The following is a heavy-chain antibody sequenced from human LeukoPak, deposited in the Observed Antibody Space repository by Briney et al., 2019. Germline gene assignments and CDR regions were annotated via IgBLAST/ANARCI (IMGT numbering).Heavy chain of an antibody. CDR1: GFTFSSYA. CDR2: ISYDGRNK. Sequence: GGSLRLSCAASGFTFSSYAMSWVRQAPGKGLEWVAVISYDGRNKYYADSVKGRFTISRDNSKNTLYLQMNSLRPEDTAVYYCAKDWGFLDPLGNWFDPWGQGTLVTVSS. J-gene: IGHJ5*02. CDR3: AKDWGFLDPLGNWFDP. D-gene: IGHD3-16*02. V-gene: IGHV3-30*18.